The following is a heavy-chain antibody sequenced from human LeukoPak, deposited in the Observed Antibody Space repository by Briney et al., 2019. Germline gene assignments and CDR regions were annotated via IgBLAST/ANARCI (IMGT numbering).Heavy chain of an antibody. J-gene: IGHJ4*02. CDR1: GFTFSSQW. V-gene: IGHV3-7*01. CDR3: ANLEYSSSL. CDR2: IKEDASEK. Sequence: GGPLRLSCAASGFTFSSQWMSWVRQAPGKGLEWVANIKEDASEKNYVDSVKGRFTISRDNAKNSLFLQMNSLRAEDTAVYYCANLEYSSSLWGQGTLVTVSS. D-gene: IGHD6-6*01.